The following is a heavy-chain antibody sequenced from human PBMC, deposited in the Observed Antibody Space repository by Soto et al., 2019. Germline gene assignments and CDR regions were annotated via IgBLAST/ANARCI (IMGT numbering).Heavy chain of an antibody. D-gene: IGHD3-3*01. J-gene: IGHJ4*02. V-gene: IGHV3-23*01. CDR3: ANWGMLRFLAPPEAPDY. Sequence: GGSLRLSCAASGFTFSSYAMSWVRQAPGKGLEWVSAISGSGGSTYYADSVKGRFTISRDNSKNTLYLQMNSLRAEDTAVYYCANWGMLRFLAPPEAPDYWGQGTLVTVSS. CDR1: GFTFSSYA. CDR2: ISGSGGST.